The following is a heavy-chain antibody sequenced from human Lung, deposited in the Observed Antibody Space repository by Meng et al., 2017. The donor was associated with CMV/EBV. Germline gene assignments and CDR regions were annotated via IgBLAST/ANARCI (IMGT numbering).Heavy chain of an antibody. CDR1: GDAITSYY. CDR3: AKEGGKGGFDP. V-gene: IGHV4-59*01. Sequence: QVQLQESGPGLVKPSETLSLICTVSGDAITSYYWSWIRQSPGKGLEWIGYVSSIGSANYNPSLKTRVTISVDTSKNQFSLKLNSVTAADTAIYYCAKEGGKGGFDPWGQGTLVTVSS. J-gene: IGHJ5*02. CDR2: VSSIGSA. D-gene: IGHD3-16*01.